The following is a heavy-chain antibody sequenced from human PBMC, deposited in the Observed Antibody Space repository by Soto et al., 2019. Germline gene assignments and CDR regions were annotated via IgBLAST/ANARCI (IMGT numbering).Heavy chain of an antibody. J-gene: IGHJ6*02. Sequence: EVQLVESGGGLVQPGGSLRLSCAASGFTFSSYEMNWVRQAPGKGLEWVSYISSSGSTIFYADSVKGRFTISRDNAKKSLYLQMNSLRVEEPAVYYCARDDGLGLAPYYGMDVWGPATRVTVSS. CDR2: ISSSGSTI. D-gene: IGHD3-10*01. CDR3: ARDDGLGLAPYYGMDV. CDR1: GFTFSSYE. V-gene: IGHV3-48*03.